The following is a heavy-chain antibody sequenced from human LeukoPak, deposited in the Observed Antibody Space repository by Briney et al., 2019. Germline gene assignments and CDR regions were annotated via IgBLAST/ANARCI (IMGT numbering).Heavy chain of an antibody. J-gene: IGHJ3*02. V-gene: IGHV1-69*04. CDR3: ARGDRGMIVAQAFDI. CDR1: GGTFSSYA. Sequence: SVKVSCKASGGTFSSYAISWVRQAPGQGLEWMGRIIPILGIANYAQKFQGRVTITADKSTSTAYMELSSLRSEDTAVYYCARGDRGMIVAQAFDIWGQGTMVTVSS. D-gene: IGHD3-22*01. CDR2: IIPILGIA.